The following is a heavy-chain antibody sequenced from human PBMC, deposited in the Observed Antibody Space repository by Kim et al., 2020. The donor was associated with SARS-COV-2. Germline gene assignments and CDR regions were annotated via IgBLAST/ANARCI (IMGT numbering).Heavy chain of an antibody. Sequence: ASVKVSCKASGYTFTDYHLHWLRQAPGQRLEWMGCINGGRGDTKYSQKFQGRVIFTRDTSASTVYMDLSSLKSEDTATFYCVRVAVTVTGYFQHCGQGTLVTVSS. CDR1: GYTFTDYH. CDR3: VRVAVTVTGYFQH. D-gene: IGHD6-19*01. CDR2: INGGRGDT. V-gene: IGHV1-3*01. J-gene: IGHJ1*01.